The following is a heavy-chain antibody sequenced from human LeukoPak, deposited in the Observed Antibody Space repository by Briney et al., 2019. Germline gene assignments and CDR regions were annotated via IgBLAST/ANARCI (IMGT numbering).Heavy chain of an antibody. CDR1: GFTFSSYD. V-gene: IGHV3-13*01. D-gene: IGHD3-10*02. J-gene: IGHJ5*02. CDR3: ARGDRALRSTMSGFDP. CDR2: IGTAGDT. Sequence: GGSLRLSWAASGFTFSSYDMHWVRQATGKGLERVSAIGTAGDTYYPGSVKGRFTISRENAKNSLYLQMNSLRAGDTAVYHCARGDRALRSTMSGFDPWGQGTLVTVSS.